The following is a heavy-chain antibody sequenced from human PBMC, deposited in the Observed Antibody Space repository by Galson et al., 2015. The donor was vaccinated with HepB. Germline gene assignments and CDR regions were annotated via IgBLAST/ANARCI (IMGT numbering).Heavy chain of an antibody. CDR3: ARGHDFWSGSPEGRRFDP. J-gene: IGHJ5*02. CDR2: INPSGGST. Sequence: VKVSCKASGYIFTSYYMHWVRQAPGQGLEWMGIINPSGGSTSHAQKFQGRVTMTRDTSTSTVYMELSSLRSEDTAVYYCARGHDFWSGSPEGRRFDPWGQGTLVTVSS. V-gene: IGHV1-46*03. D-gene: IGHD3-3*01. CDR1: GYIFTSYY.